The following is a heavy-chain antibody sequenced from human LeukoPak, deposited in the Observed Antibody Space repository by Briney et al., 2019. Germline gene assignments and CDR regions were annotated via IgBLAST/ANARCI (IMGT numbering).Heavy chain of an antibody. D-gene: IGHD2-2*01. CDR2: INPNSGGT. CDR1: GYTFTGYY. J-gene: IGHJ4*02. CDR3: AKEEDIVVVPAANDY. Sequence: GASVKVSCKASGYTFTGYYMHWVRQAPGQGLEWMGWINPNSGGTNYAQKFQGRVTMTRDTSISTAYMELSRLRSDDTAVYYCAKEEDIVVVPAANDYWGQGTLVTVSS. V-gene: IGHV1-2*02.